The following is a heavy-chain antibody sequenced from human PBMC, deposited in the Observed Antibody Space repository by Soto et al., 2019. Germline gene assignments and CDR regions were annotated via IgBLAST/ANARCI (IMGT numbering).Heavy chain of an antibody. D-gene: IGHD4-4*01. CDR2: ISAYNGNT. V-gene: IGHV1-18*01. CDR1: GYTFTSYG. Sequence: QVQLVQSGAEVKKPGASVKVSCKASGYTFTSYGISWVRQAPGKGFEWMGWISAYNGNTNYAQKLQGRVTMTTDTSTSTAYMELRSLRSDDTAVYYCARFRSITVKVGYFDYWGQGTLVTVSS. J-gene: IGHJ4*02. CDR3: ARFRSITVKVGYFDY.